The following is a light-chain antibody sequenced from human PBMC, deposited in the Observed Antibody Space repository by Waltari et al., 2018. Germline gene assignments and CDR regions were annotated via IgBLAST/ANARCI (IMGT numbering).Light chain of an antibody. CDR2: RNN. V-gene: IGLV1-47*01. CDR1: SSNIGRNY. J-gene: IGLJ3*02. CDR3: AAWDDSLSAWV. Sequence: QSVLTQPPSASGTPGQRVTIPSPGSSSNIGRNYVYWYQQLPGTAPKRLISRNNQRPSGVPDRFSGSKSGTSASLAISGLRSEDEADYFCAAWDDSLSAWVFGGGTKLTVL.